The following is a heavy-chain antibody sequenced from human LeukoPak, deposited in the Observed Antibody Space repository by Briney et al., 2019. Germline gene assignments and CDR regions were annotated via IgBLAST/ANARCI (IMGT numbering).Heavy chain of an antibody. CDR1: GFTFSGDA. CDR2: IYSSDTT. Sequence: PGGSLRLSCAASGFTFSGDAMNWVRQAPGKGLEWVSHIYSSDTTYADSVMGRFTISRDNAKNSLYLQMNSLRDEDTAVYYCARDLHYAFDIWGQGTMVTASS. J-gene: IGHJ3*02. CDR3: ARDLHYAFDI. V-gene: IGHV3-48*02. D-gene: IGHD3-10*01.